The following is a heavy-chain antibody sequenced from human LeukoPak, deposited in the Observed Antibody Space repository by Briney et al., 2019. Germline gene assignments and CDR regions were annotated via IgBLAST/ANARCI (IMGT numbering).Heavy chain of an antibody. Sequence: PGGSLRLSCAASGFTFSSYAMSWVRQAPGKGLEWVSAISGSGGSTYYADSVKGRFTISRDNSKNTLYLQMNSLRAEDKAVYYCAKDRMIVVVSPLDYWGQGTLVTVSS. D-gene: IGHD3-22*01. CDR1: GFTFSSYA. CDR2: ISGSGGST. J-gene: IGHJ4*02. CDR3: AKDRMIVVVSPLDY. V-gene: IGHV3-23*01.